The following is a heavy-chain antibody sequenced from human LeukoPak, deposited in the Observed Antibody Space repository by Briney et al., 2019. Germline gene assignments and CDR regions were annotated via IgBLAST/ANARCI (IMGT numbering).Heavy chain of an antibody. CDR2: IIPIFGTA. Sequence: ASVKVSCKASGGTFSSYAISWVRQAPGQRLEWMGGIIPIFGTANYAQKFQGRVTITADESTSTAYMELSSLRSEDTAVYYCATGYRWYGTYYYGMDVWGQGTTVTVSS. CDR3: ATGYRWYGTYYYGMDV. V-gene: IGHV1-69*13. CDR1: GGTFSSYA. D-gene: IGHD6-13*01. J-gene: IGHJ6*02.